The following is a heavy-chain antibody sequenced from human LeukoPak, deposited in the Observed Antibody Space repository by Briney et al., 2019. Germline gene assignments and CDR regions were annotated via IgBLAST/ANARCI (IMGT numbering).Heavy chain of an antibody. CDR3: ARAPPYASGWSKGVLDY. CDR2: IYHSGNT. J-gene: IGHJ4*02. CDR1: GDSISTNNW. D-gene: IGHD6-19*01. Sequence: SGTLSITCAVSGDSISTNNWWIWVRQPPGKGLEWIGEIYHSGNTNYNPSLKSRVTISVDNSKNHFSLKVSSVTAADTAVYYCARAPPYASGWSKGVLDYWGQGTLVTVSS. V-gene: IGHV4-4*02.